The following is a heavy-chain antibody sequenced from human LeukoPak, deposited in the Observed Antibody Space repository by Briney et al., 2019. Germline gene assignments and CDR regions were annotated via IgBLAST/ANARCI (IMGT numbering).Heavy chain of an antibody. V-gene: IGHV3-23*01. CDR3: AKCRTSCQANVFYI. CDR2: ISGSGGDT. Sequence: GGSLRLSCPVSGFTFSSYSMSWVCQAPGKGLEWVSAISGSGGDTDYADSVKGRFTISRDNSKNTLYIQMNSLRAEDTPVYYCAKCRTSCQANVFYICGQGTMVTVSS. CDR1: GFTFSSYS. D-gene: IGHD2-2*01. J-gene: IGHJ3*02.